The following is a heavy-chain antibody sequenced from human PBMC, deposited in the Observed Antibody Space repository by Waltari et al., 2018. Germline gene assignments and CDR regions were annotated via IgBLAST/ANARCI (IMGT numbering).Heavy chain of an antibody. CDR1: GFTVSSNY. CDR3: ARGSRFLAYYYYMDV. D-gene: IGHD6-13*01. CDR2: IYSGGST. J-gene: IGHJ6*03. V-gene: IGHV3-53*01. Sequence: EVQLVESGGGLIQPGGSLRLSCAASGFTVSSNYMSWVRQAPGKGLEWVSVIYSGGSTYYADSVKGRFTISRDNSKNTLYLQMNSLRAEDTAVYYCARGSRFLAYYYYMDVWGKGTTVTISS.